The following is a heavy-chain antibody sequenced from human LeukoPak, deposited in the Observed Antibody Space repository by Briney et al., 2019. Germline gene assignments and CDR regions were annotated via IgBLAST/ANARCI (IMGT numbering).Heavy chain of an antibody. CDR3: ARDGSGWSDAFDI. V-gene: IGHV3-53*01. J-gene: IGHJ3*02. CDR2: IYSGGST. CDR1: GFTVSSNY. D-gene: IGHD6-19*01. Sequence: GGSLRLSCAASGFTVSSNYMSWVRQAPGKGLEWVSVIYSGGSTYYADSVKGRFTISRDNSKNTLYLQMNSLRAEDTAVYYCARDGSGWSDAFDIWGQGTMVTVSS.